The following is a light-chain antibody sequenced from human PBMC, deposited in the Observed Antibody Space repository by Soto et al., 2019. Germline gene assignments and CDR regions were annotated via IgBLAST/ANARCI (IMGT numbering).Light chain of an antibody. V-gene: IGLV2-14*03. Sequence: QSALTQPSSVSGSPGQSITISCTGTSSDVGGYSYVSWYQQHPGDAPKLMIFHVTNRPSGVSDRFSGSKSGNTASLTISGLQAEDEADYYCSSYTSSTAYIFGTGTKV. CDR1: SSDVGGYSY. CDR2: HVT. J-gene: IGLJ1*01. CDR3: SSYTSSTAYI.